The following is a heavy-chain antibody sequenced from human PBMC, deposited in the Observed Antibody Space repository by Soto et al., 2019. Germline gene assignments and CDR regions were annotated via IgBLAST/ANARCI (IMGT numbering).Heavy chain of an antibody. CDR2: INPSGGST. V-gene: IGHV1-46*03. CDR1: GYTYTRYY. CDR3: ARDTNWNDHDDY. Sequence: ASVKGSCKTSGYTYTRYYMRWVRQAPGQGLEWMGIINPSGGSTSYAQKFQGRVTMTRDTSTSTVYMELSSLRSEDTAVYYCARDTNWNDHDDYWGQGTLVTVSS. J-gene: IGHJ4*02. D-gene: IGHD1-1*01.